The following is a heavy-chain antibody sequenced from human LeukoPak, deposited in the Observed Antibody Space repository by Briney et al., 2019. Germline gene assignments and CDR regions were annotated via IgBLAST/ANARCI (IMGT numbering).Heavy chain of an antibody. CDR1: GFTFSSYW. CDR2: IKQDGSEK. V-gene: IGHV3-7*01. CDR3: ARDQLRGLRGYSYAAGLGTFDY. D-gene: IGHD5-18*01. Sequence: PGRSLRLSCAASGFTFSSYWMSWVRQAPGKGLEWVANIKQDGSEKYYVDSVKGRFTISRDNAKNSLYLQMNSLRAEDTAVYYCARDQLRGLRGYSYAAGLGTFDYWGQGTLVTVSS. J-gene: IGHJ4*02.